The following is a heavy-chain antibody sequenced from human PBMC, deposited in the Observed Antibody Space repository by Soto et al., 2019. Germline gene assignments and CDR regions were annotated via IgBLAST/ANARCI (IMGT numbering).Heavy chain of an antibody. V-gene: IGHV3-30-3*01. CDR2: ISYDGSSK. CDR1: GFTFSSYS. J-gene: IGHJ5*02. CDR3: ARGPSTSTYNWFDP. D-gene: IGHD6-6*01. Sequence: SLKVSWAASGFTFSSYSMHWVRQAPGKGLEWVALISYDGSSKYYADSVKGRFTIARDNSKKTLYLQRTSLRAEDTAVYYCARGPSTSTYNWFDPWGQGTLGTVSA.